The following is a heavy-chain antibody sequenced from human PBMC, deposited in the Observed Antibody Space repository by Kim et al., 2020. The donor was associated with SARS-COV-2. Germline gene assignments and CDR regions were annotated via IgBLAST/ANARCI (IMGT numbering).Heavy chain of an antibody. V-gene: IGHV3-66*01. J-gene: IGHJ4*02. CDR3: AREFFHSSGYYTDY. D-gene: IGHD3-22*01. CDR2: IYSGGST. CDR1: GFTVSSNY. Sequence: GGSLRLSCAASGFTVSSNYMSWVRQAPGKGLEWVSVIYSGGSTYYADSVKGRFTISRDNSKNTLYLQMNSLIAEDTAVYYCAREFFHSSGYYTDYWGQGTLVTVSS.